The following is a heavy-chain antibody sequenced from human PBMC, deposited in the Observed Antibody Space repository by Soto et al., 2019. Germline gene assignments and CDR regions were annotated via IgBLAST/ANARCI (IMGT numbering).Heavy chain of an antibody. CDR3: ARSRYGMSTSCHPSSFCDSAYDMVV. CDR1: RGTFSSYA. J-gene: IGHJ6*02. V-gene: IGHV1-69*12. D-gene: IGHD2-2*01. Sequence: QVQLVQSGAEVKKPGSSVKVSCKASRGTFSSYAISWVRQAPGQGLEWMGGIIPIFGTANYAQKFQGRVRRTAGENTKTANTELRSSRSKDTSVYYGARSRYGMSTSCHPSSFCDSAYDMVVWGQGTTVTVSS. CDR2: IIPIFGTA.